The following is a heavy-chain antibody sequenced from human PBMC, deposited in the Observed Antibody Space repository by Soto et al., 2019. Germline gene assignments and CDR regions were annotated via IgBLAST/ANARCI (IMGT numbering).Heavy chain of an antibody. CDR2: ISYDGSNK. J-gene: IGHJ4*02. V-gene: IGHV3-30*18. Sequence: GGSLRLSCAASGFTFSSYGMHWVRQAPGKGLEWVAVISYDGSNKYYADSVKGRFAISRDNSKNTLYPQMNSLRAEDTAVYYCAKDYSGSYYVFDYWGQGTLVTVSS. D-gene: IGHD1-26*01. CDR3: AKDYSGSYYVFDY. CDR1: GFTFSSYG.